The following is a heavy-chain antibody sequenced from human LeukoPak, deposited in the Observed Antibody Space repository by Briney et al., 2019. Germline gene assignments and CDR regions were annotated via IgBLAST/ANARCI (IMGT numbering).Heavy chain of an antibody. V-gene: IGHV1-2*02. D-gene: IGHD1-26*01. J-gene: IGHJ4*02. CDR3: ARVGATIAHFDY. CDR2: INPNSGGT. Sequence: EASVKVTCKASGYTFTGYYMHWVRQAPGQGLEWMGWINPNSGGTNYAQKFQGRVTMTRDTSTSTVYMELSSLRSEDTAVYYCARVGATIAHFDYWGQGTLVTVSS. CDR1: GYTFTGYY.